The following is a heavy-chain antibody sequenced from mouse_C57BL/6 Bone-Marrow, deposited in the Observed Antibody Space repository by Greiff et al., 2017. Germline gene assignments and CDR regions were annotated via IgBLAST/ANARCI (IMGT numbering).Heavy chain of an antibody. J-gene: IGHJ3*01. CDR3: TPRSTMVTTEAWFAY. D-gene: IGHD2-2*01. CDR1: GFNIKDAY. CDR2: IYPETGDT. V-gene: IGHV14-4*01. Sequence: VQLQQSGAELVRPGASVKLSCTASGFNIKDAYMRWVKQRPEHGLEWIGWIYPETGDTDYASKFKGKATITAATSSNTAYLQFSSLTSEDTAVYYCTPRSTMVTTEAWFAYWGQGTLVTVSA.